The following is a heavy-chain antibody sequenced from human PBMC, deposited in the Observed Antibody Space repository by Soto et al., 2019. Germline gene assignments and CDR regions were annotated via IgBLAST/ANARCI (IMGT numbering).Heavy chain of an antibody. V-gene: IGHV1-69*13. CDR1: GGTFSSYA. Sequence: SVKVSCKASGGTFSSYAISWVRQAPGQGLEWMGGIIPIFGTANYAQKFQGRVTITADESTSTAYMELSSLRSEDTAVYYCARARNGEAARPVNWFDPWGQGTLVTVSS. CDR2: IIPIFGTA. CDR3: ARARNGEAARPVNWFDP. J-gene: IGHJ5*02. D-gene: IGHD6-6*01.